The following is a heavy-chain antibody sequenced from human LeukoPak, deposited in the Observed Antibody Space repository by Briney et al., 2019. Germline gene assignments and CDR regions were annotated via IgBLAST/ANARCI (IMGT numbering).Heavy chain of an antibody. D-gene: IGHD4-17*01. CDR1: GFTFSIYA. CDR3: AKESTVTPGNVNWFDT. V-gene: IGHV3-23*01. J-gene: IGHJ5*02. CDR2: ISGSGGST. Sequence: GGSLRLSCATSGFTFSIYAMTWVRQAPGKGLEWVSTISGSGGSTYYADSVKGRFTISRDNSKNTLYLQMNRLRAEDTAVYYCAKESTVTPGNVNWFDTWGQGTLVTVPS.